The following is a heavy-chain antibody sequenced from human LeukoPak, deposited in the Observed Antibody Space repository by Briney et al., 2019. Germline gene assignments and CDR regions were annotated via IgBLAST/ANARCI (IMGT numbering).Heavy chain of an antibody. Sequence: GGSLRLSCAASGFTFSNFAMSWVRQAPGKGLECVSLISANGGATYYADSVKGRFTISRDNSKSTLYLQMNSLRADDTAVYYCAKASGSPYYFDYWGQETLVTVSS. CDR3: AKASGSPYYFDY. CDR1: GFTFSNFA. V-gene: IGHV3-23*01. D-gene: IGHD3-10*01. J-gene: IGHJ4*02. CDR2: ISANGGAT.